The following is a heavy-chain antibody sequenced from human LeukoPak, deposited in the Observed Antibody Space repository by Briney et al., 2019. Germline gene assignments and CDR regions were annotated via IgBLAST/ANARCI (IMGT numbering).Heavy chain of an antibody. CDR3: ASKRGDFWSGISNWFDP. J-gene: IGHJ5*02. CDR2: IIPITA. Sequence: RASVKVSCKASGGTFSSYAIGWVRQAPGQGLEWMGGIIPITANYAQKFQGRVTITADESTSTSSLRSEDTAVYYCASKRGDFWSGISNWFDPWGQGTLVTVSS. D-gene: IGHD3-3*01. CDR1: GGTFSSYA. V-gene: IGHV1-69*13.